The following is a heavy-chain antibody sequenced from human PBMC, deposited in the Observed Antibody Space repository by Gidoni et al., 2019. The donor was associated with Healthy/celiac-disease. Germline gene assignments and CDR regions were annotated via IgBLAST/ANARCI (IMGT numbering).Heavy chain of an antibody. CDR2: IYYSGST. CDR3: ARDRRLLGTRDAFDI. CDR1: GGSISSGGYY. V-gene: IGHV4-31*03. J-gene: IGHJ3*02. Sequence: QVQLQESGPGLVKPSQTLSLTCTVSGGSISSGGYYWSWIRQHPGKGLEWIGYIYYSGSTHYNPSLKSRVTISVDTSKNQFSLKLSSVTAADTAVYYCARDRRLLGTRDAFDIWGQGTMVTVSS. D-gene: IGHD1-1*01.